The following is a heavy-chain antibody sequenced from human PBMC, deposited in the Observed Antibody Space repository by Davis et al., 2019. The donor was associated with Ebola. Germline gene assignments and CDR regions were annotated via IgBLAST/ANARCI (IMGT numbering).Heavy chain of an antibody. D-gene: IGHD2-2*01. J-gene: IGHJ3*02. CDR3: AREIGVAVPGVMKDAFDI. V-gene: IGHV1-18*01. CDR1: GYTFTNYG. Sequence: ASVKVSCKASGYTFTNYGISWVRQAPGQGLEWMGWISGYNGNTNYAQKLQGRVSMTTDTSTSPAYMELRSLRFDDTAVYYCAREIGVAVPGVMKDAFDIWGQGTVVTVSS. CDR2: ISGYNGNT.